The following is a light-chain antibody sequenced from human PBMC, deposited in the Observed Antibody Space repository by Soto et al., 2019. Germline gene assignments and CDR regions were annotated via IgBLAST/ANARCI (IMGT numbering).Light chain of an antibody. CDR2: EVS. CDR3: SSYTSSNTYV. CDR1: SSDVGGYDH. V-gene: IGLV2-14*03. Sequence: QPVLTQPASVSGSPGQSITISCTGTSSDVGGYDHVSWYQQHPGKAPKLMIYEVSDRPSGVSHRFSGSKSGNTASLTISGLQAEDEADFYCSSYTSSNTYVFGAGTKLTVL. J-gene: IGLJ1*01.